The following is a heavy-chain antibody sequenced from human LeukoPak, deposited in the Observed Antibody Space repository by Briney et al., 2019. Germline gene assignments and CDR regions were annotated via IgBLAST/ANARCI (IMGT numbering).Heavy chain of an antibody. V-gene: IGHV1-2*02. Sequence: EASVEVSCKASGYTFTDYYMHWVRQAPGQGLEWMGWINPNSGGTNYAQKFQDRVTMTRDTSISTAYMELSTLRSDDTAVYYCARGVSNGWYYFDYWGQGTLVTVSS. CDR3: ARGVSNGWYYFDY. CDR2: INPNSGGT. CDR1: GYTFTDYY. J-gene: IGHJ4*02. D-gene: IGHD6-19*01.